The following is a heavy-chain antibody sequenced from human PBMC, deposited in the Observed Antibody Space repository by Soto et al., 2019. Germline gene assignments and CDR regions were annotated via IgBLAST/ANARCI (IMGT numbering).Heavy chain of an antibody. J-gene: IGHJ4*02. CDR2: ISGSGGTT. D-gene: IGHD4-17*01. CDR3: AKDSIGLGDYVLYS. V-gene: IGHV3-23*01. CDR1: GFTFSNYA. Sequence: DVQLLESGGGLVQPGGSLRLSCAASGFTFSNYAMCWVRQAPGTGLEWVSTISGSGGTTYYADSVKGRLTISRDNSKNTLYLQMNSLTTGDTAIYYCAKDSIGLGDYVLYSWGQGTLVTVSS.